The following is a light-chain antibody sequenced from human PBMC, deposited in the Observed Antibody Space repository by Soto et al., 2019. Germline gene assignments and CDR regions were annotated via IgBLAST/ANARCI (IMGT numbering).Light chain of an antibody. V-gene: IGKV1-27*01. CDR3: QKYNSAPPT. CDR1: QSISSW. J-gene: IGKJ1*01. CDR2: AAS. Sequence: DIQMTQSPSTLSASVGDRVTMTWWASQSISSWLAWYQQKPGKVPKLLIYAASTLQSGVPSRFSGSGSGTDFTLTISSLQPEDVATYYCQKYNSAPPTFGQGTKVDI.